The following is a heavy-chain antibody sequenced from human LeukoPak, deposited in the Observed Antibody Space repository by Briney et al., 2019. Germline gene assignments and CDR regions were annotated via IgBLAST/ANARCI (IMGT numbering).Heavy chain of an antibody. CDR1: GYTFTVYY. CDR2: INPNSGGT. Sequence: ASVTVSFKASGYTFTVYYMHWVRQAPGQGLEWMGWINPNSGGTNYAQKFQGRVTMTRDTSISTAYMELSRLRSDDTAVYYCARWADIDGMDVWGQGTTVTVSS. CDR3: ARWADIDGMDV. V-gene: IGHV1-2*02. J-gene: IGHJ6*02. D-gene: IGHD2-15*01.